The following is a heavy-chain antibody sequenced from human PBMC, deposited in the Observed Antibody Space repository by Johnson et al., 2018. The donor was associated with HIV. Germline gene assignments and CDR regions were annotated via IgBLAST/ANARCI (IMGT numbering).Heavy chain of an antibody. CDR1: GFTFSSYT. V-gene: IGHV3-30*04. J-gene: IGHJ3*02. Sequence: QLVESGGGVVQPGRSLRLSCAASGFTFSSYTMHWVRQAPGKGLEWVAVISYDGKNKDYADPVKGRFTLSRANSKNTLYLQLSSLRTEDTAVFYCARGGVVHDAFDMWGQGTMVTVSS. CDR3: ARGGVVHDAFDM. CDR2: ISYDGKNK. D-gene: IGHD2-2*01.